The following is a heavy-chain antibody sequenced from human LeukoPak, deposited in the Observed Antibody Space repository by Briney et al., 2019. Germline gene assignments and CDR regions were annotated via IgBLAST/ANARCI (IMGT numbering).Heavy chain of an antibody. CDR1: GFTFNTYG. CDR2: ISGSGGAT. J-gene: IGHJ4*02. D-gene: IGHD3-16*01. V-gene: IGHV3-23*01. Sequence: GGSLRLSCAASGFTFNTYGMSWVRQAPGKGLEWVSGISGSGGATYYADSVKGRFTISRDDPHNTLYLQMNSLRAEDAAVYYCARRGGPHYYFDYWGQGTLVTVSS. CDR3: ARRGGPHYYFDY.